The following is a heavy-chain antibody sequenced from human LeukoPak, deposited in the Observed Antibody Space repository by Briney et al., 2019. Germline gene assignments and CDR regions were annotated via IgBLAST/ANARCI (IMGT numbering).Heavy chain of an antibody. D-gene: IGHD2-2*01. CDR3: AGCSSTSCMSWFDP. V-gene: IGHV1-18*01. J-gene: IGHJ5*02. CDR1: GYAFTSYG. CDR2: ISAYNGNT. Sequence: ASVKVSCKASGYAFTSYGISWVRQAPGQGLEWMGWISAYNGNTNYAQKLQGRVTMTTDTSTSTAYMELRSLRSDDTAVYYCAGCSSTSCMSWFDPWGQGTLVTVSS.